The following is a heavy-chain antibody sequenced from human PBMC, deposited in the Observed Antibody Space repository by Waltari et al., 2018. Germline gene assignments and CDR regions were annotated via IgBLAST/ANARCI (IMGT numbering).Heavy chain of an antibody. CDR2: INHSGST. D-gene: IGHD3-16*02. CDR1: GWSFSGYY. CDR3: ARDRKKSNDYVWGSYRGYFDY. Sequence: QVQLQQWGAGLLKPSETLSLPCAVYGWSFSGYYWSWIRQPPGKGLEWIGEINHSGSTKINPSRKSRVTISVDTSKNQFSRKLSSVTAADTAGYYCARDRKKSNDYVWGSYRGYFDYWGQGTLVTVSS. V-gene: IGHV4-34*01. J-gene: IGHJ4*02.